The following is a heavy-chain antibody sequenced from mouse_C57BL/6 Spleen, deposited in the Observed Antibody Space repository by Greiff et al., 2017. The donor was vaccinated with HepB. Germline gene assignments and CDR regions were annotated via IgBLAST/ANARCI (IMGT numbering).Heavy chain of an antibody. Sequence: VQLKESGGGLVQPGGSLKLSCAASGFTFSDYYMYWVRQTPEKRLEWVAYISNGGGSTYYPDTVKGRFTISRDNAKNTRYLQMSRLKSEDTAMYYCARPRFPLTGPFAYWGQGTLVTVSA. CDR1: GFTFSDYY. D-gene: IGHD4-1*01. CDR2: ISNGGGST. J-gene: IGHJ3*01. CDR3: ARPRFPLTGPFAY. V-gene: IGHV5-12*01.